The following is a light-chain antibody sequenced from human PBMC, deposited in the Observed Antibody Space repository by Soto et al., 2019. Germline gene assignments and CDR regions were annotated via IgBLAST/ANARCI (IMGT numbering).Light chain of an antibody. CDR2: DAS. J-gene: IGKJ1*01. V-gene: IGKV3-11*01. CDR1: QSVTSL. CDR3: QQHSNWHRT. Sequence: EIVLAQSPATLSLSPGERATLSCRASQSVTSLLAWYQQKPGQPPRLLIQDASKRATGIPPRFSGSGSGTAFPLTISSLEPEDSAVYFCQQHSNWHRTFGQGTTVEIK.